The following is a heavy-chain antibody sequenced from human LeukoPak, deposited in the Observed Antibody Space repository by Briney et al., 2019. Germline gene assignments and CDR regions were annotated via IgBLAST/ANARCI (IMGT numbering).Heavy chain of an antibody. CDR3: ARARRPRTPFDY. D-gene: IGHD2-2*01. CDR1: GYTFTSYY. V-gene: IGHV1-46*01. J-gene: IGHJ4*02. CDR2: INPSGGST. Sequence: ASVKVSCKASGYTFTSYYMHWVRQAPGQGLEWMEIINPSGGSTSYAQKFQGRVTMTRDMSTSTVYMELSSLRSEDTAVYYCARARRPRTPFDYWGQGTLVTVSS.